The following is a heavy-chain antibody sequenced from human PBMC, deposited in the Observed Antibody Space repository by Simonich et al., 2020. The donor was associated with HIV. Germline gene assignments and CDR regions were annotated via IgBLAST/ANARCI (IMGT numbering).Heavy chain of an antibody. CDR3: ARGFYQRLYYFDY. CDR2: INHSGST. V-gene: IGHV4-34*01. D-gene: IGHD2-2*01. Sequence: QVQLQQWGAGLLKPSETLSLTCAVYGGSFSGYYWSWIRQPPGKGLEWIGEINHSGSTNYNPSLKSRVTISVDTSKNQFYLKLSSVTAADTAVYYCARGFYQRLYYFDYWGQGTLVTVSS. CDR1: GGSFSGYY. J-gene: IGHJ4*02.